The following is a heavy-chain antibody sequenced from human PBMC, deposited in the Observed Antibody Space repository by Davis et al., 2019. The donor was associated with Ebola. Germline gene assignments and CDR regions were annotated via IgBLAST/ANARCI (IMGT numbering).Heavy chain of an antibody. V-gene: IGHV3-73*01. CDR1: GFTFSGSA. D-gene: IGHD1-26*01. CDR3: TREFGGSYDY. CDR2: IRSKANSYAT. Sequence: PGGSLRLSCAASGFTFSGSAMHWVRQASGKGLEWVGRIRSKANSYATAYAASVKGRFTISRDDSKSIAYLQMNNLKTDDTAFYYCTREFGGSYDYWGQGTLVTVSS. J-gene: IGHJ4*02.